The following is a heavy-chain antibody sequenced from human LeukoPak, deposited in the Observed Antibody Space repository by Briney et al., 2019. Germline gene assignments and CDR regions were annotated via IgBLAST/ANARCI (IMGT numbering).Heavy chain of an antibody. Sequence: ASETLSLTCTVSGGSISSSSYYWGWIRQPPGKGLEWIGSIYYSGSTYYNPSLKSRVTISVDTSKNQFSLKLSSVTAADTAVYYCARDGYCSSTSCHGGFDYWGQGTLVTVSS. J-gene: IGHJ4*02. D-gene: IGHD2-2*01. CDR1: GGSISSSSYY. CDR3: ARDGYCSSTSCHGGFDY. V-gene: IGHV4-39*07. CDR2: IYYSGST.